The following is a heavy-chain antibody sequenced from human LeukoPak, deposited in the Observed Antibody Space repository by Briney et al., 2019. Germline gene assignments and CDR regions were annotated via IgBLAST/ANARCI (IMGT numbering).Heavy chain of an antibody. Sequence: PGRSLRLSCAASRFTFSSYGMHWVRQAPGKGLEWVAVLSFDGSNKYYADSVKGRFTISRDNSKNTLYLQMNSLRAEDTAVYYCAKARYSGYDSQDHYYYYGMDVWGQGTTVTVSS. CDR3: AKARYSGYDSQDHYYYYGMDV. CDR1: RFTFSSYG. CDR2: LSFDGSNK. V-gene: IGHV3-30*18. D-gene: IGHD5-12*01. J-gene: IGHJ6*02.